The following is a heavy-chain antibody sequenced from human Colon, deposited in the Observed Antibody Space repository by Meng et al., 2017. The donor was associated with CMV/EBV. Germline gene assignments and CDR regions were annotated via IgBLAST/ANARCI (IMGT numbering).Heavy chain of an antibody. CDR3: ENVSGGEFDY. Sequence: QTGACVKEPDATVKVPCKGSGYTFICYFWDWVGQAPGQGLEWMGSINPNSGGTKYEQKFKGRVTMNRDTSTDKAYMEMSRLGYADTDVYYCENVSGGEFDYWGQGTLVTVSS. V-gene: IGHV1-2*02. CDR2: INPNSGGT. D-gene: IGHD1-26*01. J-gene: IGHJ4*02. CDR1: GYTFICYF.